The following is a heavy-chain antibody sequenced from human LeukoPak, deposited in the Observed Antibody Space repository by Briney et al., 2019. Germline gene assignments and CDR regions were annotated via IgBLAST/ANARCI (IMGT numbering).Heavy chain of an antibody. D-gene: IGHD2-2*01. J-gene: IGHJ5*02. CDR1: GGTFSSYA. CDR3: ARARYCSSTSCLLHWFDP. CDR2: IIPILGIA. V-gene: IGHV1-69*04. Sequence: SVKVSCKASGGTFSSYAISWVRQAPGQGLEWMGRIIPILGIANYAQKFQGRVTITADKSTSTAYMELSSLRSEDTAVYYCARARYCSSTSCLLHWFDPWGQGTLVTVSS.